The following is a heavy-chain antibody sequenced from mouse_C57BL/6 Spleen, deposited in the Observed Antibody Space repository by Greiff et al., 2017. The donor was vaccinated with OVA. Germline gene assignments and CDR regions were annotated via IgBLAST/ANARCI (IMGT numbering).Heavy chain of an antibody. D-gene: IGHD2-1*01. CDR3: ARTPYGNYLYYAMDY. CDR1: GYTFTSYW. CDR2: IYPGSGST. J-gene: IGHJ4*01. V-gene: IGHV1-55*01. Sequence: QVHVKQPGAELVKPGASVKMSCKAFGYTFTSYWITWVKQRPGQGLEWIGDIYPGSGSTNYNEKFKSKATLTVDTSSSTAYMQLSSLTSEDSAVYYCARTPYGNYLYYAMDYWGQGTSVTVSS.